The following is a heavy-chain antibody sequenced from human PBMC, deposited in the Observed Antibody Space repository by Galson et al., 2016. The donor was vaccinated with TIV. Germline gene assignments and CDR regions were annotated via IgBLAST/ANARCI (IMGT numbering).Heavy chain of an antibody. D-gene: IGHD2-15*01. CDR3: GSGQYIEW. Sequence: QSGAEVKKPGESLRISCKCSGFRFTSYWIAWVRQMPGKGLEWMGLIYPDDSNTTYSPSFQGQVTISVDKSITTAYLHWSGLKASDTAMYYCGSGQYIEWWGQGTLVTVSS. CDR2: IYPDDSNT. CDR1: GFRFTSYW. J-gene: IGHJ1*01. V-gene: IGHV5-51*03.